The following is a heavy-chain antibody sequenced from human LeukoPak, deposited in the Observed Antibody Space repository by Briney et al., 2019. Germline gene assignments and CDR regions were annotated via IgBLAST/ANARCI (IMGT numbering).Heavy chain of an antibody. CDR1: GFTFSSYA. V-gene: IGHV3-20*01. Sequence: PGGSLRLSCAASGFTFSSYAMHWVRQAPGKGLEWVSGINWNGGSTGYADSVKGRFTISRDNAKNSLYLQMNSLRAEDTALYHCARGGYYDSSGPPPHYGMDVWGQGTTVTVSS. J-gene: IGHJ6*02. D-gene: IGHD3-22*01. CDR2: INWNGGST. CDR3: ARGGYYDSSGPPPHYGMDV.